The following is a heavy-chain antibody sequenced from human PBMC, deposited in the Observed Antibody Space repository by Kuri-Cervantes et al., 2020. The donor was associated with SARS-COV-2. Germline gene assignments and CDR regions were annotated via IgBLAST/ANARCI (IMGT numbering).Heavy chain of an antibody. CDR1: GFTFSSYA. CDR2: ISYDGSNK. Sequence: GESLKISCAASGFTFSSYAMHWVRQAPGKGLEWVAVISYDGSNKYYADSVKGRFTISRDNSKNTLYLQMNSLRAEDTAVYYCASSLKWLFDASDIWGQGTMVTVSS. CDR3: ASSLKWLFDASDI. D-gene: IGHD3-22*01. J-gene: IGHJ3*02. V-gene: IGHV3-30-3*01.